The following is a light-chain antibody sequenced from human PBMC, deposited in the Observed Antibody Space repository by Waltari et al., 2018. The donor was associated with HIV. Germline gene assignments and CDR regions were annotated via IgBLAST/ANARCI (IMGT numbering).Light chain of an antibody. V-gene: IGKV3-11*01. J-gene: IGKJ4*01. Sequence: EIVLTQSPDTLSLSPGERATLSCRASQSVSSYFPWYQQKPGQAPRLLIYDASKRATGIPARFSGSGSGTDFTLTINSLEPEDFAVYYCQQRSNWPPAFGGGTKVEIK. CDR3: QQRSNWPPA. CDR1: QSVSSY. CDR2: DAS.